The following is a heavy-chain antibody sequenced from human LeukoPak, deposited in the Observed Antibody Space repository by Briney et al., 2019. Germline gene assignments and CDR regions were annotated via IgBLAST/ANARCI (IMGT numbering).Heavy chain of an antibody. CDR2: FYSGGST. Sequence: GGSLRLSCAASGFTVSDNYMSWVRQTPGKGLEWVSVFYSGGSTRYADSVKGRFTISRDNSKNTLYLQLNSLRAEDTAVYFCASSSWSSEYFHYWGQGTLVTVSS. J-gene: IGHJ1*01. CDR1: GFTVSDNY. V-gene: IGHV3-66*01. D-gene: IGHD6-13*01. CDR3: ASSSWSSEYFHY.